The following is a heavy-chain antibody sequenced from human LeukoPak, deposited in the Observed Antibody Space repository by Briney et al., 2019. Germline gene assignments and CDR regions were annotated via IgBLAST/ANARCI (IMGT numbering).Heavy chain of an antibody. J-gene: IGHJ5*02. CDR3: ARGPTYYDFWSGYYP. Sequence: GASVKVSCKASGYTFTSYDINWVRQATGQGLEWMGWMNPNSGNTGYAQKFQGRVTITRNTSISTAYMELSSLRSEGTAVYYCARGPTYYDFWSGYYPWGQGTLVTVSS. D-gene: IGHD3-3*01. CDR1: GYTFTSYD. CDR2: MNPNSGNT. V-gene: IGHV1-8*03.